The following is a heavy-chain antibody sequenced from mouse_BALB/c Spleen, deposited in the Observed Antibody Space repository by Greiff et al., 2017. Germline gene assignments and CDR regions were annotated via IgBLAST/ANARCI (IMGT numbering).Heavy chain of an antibody. D-gene: IGHD2-1*01. V-gene: IGHV14-1*02. CDR1: GFNIKDYY. J-gene: IGHJ3*01. CDR2: IDPENGNT. CDR3: ARKGSYGNYEAY. Sequence: VQLKQSGAELVRPGALVKLSCKASGFNIKDYYMHWVKQRPEQGLEWIGWIDPENGNTIYDPKFQGKASITADTSSNTAYLQLSSLTSEDTAVYYCARKGSYGNYEAYWGQGTLVTVSA.